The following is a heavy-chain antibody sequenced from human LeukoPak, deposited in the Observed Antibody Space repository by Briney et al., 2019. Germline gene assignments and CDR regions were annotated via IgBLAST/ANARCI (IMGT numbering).Heavy chain of an antibody. J-gene: IGHJ3*02. Sequence: GESLKISCKASGYTFTGYYMHWVRQAPGQGLEWMGWINPKSGGTRYAQKFQGRVTMTRDASITTAYMELSRLRSDDTAVYYCARELPYFGSGNQDAFDIWGQGTMVTVSS. D-gene: IGHD3-10*01. CDR1: GYTFTGYY. V-gene: IGHV1-2*02. CDR2: INPKSGGT. CDR3: ARELPYFGSGNQDAFDI.